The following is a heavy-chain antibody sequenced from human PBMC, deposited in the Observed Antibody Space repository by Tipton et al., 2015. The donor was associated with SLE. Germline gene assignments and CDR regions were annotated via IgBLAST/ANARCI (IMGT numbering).Heavy chain of an antibody. J-gene: IGHJ3*02. V-gene: IGHV4-61*09. CDR3: ARNEQWLVLPDAFDI. CDR1: GASISSGSYY. Sequence: TLSLTCIVSGASISSGSYYWSWIRRPAGKGLEWIGYIYTSGNTNYNPSLKSRVTISVDTSKNQFSLNLTSVTAADTAVYYCARNEQWLVLPDAFDIWGQGTMVTVSS. CDR2: IYTSGNT. D-gene: IGHD6-19*01.